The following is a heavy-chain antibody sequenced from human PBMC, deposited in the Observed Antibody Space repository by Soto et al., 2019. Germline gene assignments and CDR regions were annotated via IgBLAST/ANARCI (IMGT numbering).Heavy chain of an antibody. CDR3: ARGVYQLLYSTLYYYYYYMDV. D-gene: IGHD2-2*02. J-gene: IGHJ6*03. CDR2: ISAYNGNT. CDR1: GYTFTSYG. V-gene: IGHV1-18*01. Sequence: GASVKVSCKASGYTFTSYGISWVRQAPGQGLEWMGWISAYNGNTNYAQKLQGRVTMTTDTSTSTAYMELRSLRSDDTAVYYCARGVYQLLYSTLYYYYYYMDVWGKGTKVTVS.